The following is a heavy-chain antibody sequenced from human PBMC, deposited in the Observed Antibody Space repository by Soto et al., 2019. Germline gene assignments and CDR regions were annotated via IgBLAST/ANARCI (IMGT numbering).Heavy chain of an antibody. D-gene: IGHD4-17*01. CDR3: VHASPVPTVGDY. V-gene: IGHV2-5*02. CDR2: IYWDDDK. CDR1: GFSLSTTGVG. J-gene: IGHJ4*02. Sequence: QITLKESGPTLVKPTHTLTLTCTFSGFSLSTTGVGVGWIRQPPGKALDGLALIYWDDDKRYSPSLKSRLTTTQDTSKNQVVLTMTKMDPIDTATYYCVHASPVPTVGDYWGQGTLVTVSS.